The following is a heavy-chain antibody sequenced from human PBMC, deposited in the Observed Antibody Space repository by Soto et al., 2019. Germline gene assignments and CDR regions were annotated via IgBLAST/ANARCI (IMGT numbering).Heavy chain of an antibody. V-gene: IGHV4-34*01. CDR2: INHSGNT. CDR1: GASLSDNY. CDR3: ARGRGAFDA. J-gene: IGHJ5*02. Sequence: SETLSLTCAVYGASLSDNYCNWLRQPPGKGLEWIGEINHSGNTNYNPSLRSRVTISIDTSKNQLSLNLRSVSAADTAVYYCARGRGAFDAWGQGTPVTVSS.